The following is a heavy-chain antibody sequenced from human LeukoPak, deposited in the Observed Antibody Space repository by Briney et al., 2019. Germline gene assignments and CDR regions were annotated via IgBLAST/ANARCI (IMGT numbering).Heavy chain of an antibody. D-gene: IGHD2/OR15-2a*01. J-gene: IGHJ3*02. Sequence: SETLSLTCSVSGGSISSYYWSWIRQPAGNGLEWIGRIYTSESTNYNPSLKSRVTMSVDTSKNQFSLKLSSVTAANTAVYYCARDTSAFDIWGHGAMVTVSS. V-gene: IGHV4-4*07. CDR2: IYTSEST. CDR1: GGSISSYY. CDR3: ARDTSAFDI.